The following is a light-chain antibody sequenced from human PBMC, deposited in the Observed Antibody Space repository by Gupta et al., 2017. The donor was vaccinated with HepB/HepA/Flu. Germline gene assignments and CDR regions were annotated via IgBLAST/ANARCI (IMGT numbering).Light chain of an antibody. Sequence: DIVMTQSPDSLAVSLGERATINCKSSQNVLYSSNNKNYLAWYQQKPGQPPKLLIYWASTRESGVPDRFSGSGSGTDFTLTISSLQAEDVAVYYCQQYYSLSHTFGGGTKVEIK. V-gene: IGKV4-1*01. J-gene: IGKJ4*01. CDR3: QQYYSLSHT. CDR2: WAS. CDR1: QNVLYSSNNKNY.